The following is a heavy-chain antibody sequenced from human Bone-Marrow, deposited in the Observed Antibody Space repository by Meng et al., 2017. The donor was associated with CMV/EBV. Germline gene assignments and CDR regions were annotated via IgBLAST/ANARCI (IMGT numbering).Heavy chain of an antibody. CDR2: ISYDGSNK. CDR3: AKELHR. V-gene: IGHV3-30*04. Sequence: GESLKISCAASGFTFSSYAMHWVRQAPGKGLEWVAVISYDGSNKYYADSVKGRFTISRDNAKNSLYLQMNSLRAEDTAVYYCAKELHRWGQGTLVTVSS. J-gene: IGHJ4*02. D-gene: IGHD1-26*01. CDR1: GFTFSSYA.